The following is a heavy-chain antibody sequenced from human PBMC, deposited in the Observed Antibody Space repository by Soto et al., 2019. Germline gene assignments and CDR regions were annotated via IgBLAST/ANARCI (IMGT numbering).Heavy chain of an antibody. CDR1: GFTFSSYG. Sequence: GGSLRLSCAASGFTFSSYGMHWVRQAPGKGLEWVAVIWFDGSNKFYADSVKGRFTISRDNSKNTVSLQMDSLRDEDSAAYYCATTGPYWGQGTLVTVSS. J-gene: IGHJ4*02. V-gene: IGHV3-33*01. CDR2: IWFDGSNK. CDR3: ATTGPY.